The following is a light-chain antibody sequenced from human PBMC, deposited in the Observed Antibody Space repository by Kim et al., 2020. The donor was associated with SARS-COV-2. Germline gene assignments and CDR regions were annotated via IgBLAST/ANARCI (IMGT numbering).Light chain of an antibody. CDR1: SSNVGSKA. CDR3: ASWDDSVSGVV. V-gene: IGLV1-44*01. Sequence: GQCFTISCAGSSSNVGSKAVHWYQSVPGTAPKLLMYGNNRGPSGVPDRFSASKSGTSASLAISGLQSEDGADYHCASWDDSVSGVVFGGGTQLTVL. J-gene: IGLJ2*01. CDR2: GNN.